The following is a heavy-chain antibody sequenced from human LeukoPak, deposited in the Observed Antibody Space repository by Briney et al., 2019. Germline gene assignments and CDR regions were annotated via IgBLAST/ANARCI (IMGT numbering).Heavy chain of an antibody. CDR3: ARVRTRRRYFDWLLSPNWFDP. V-gene: IGHV4-34*01. CDR2: INHSGST. Sequence: PSETLPLTCAVYGGSFSGYYWSWIRQPPGKGLEWIGEINHSGSTNYNPSLKSRVTISVDTSKNQFSLKLSSVTAADTAVYYCARVRTRRRYFDWLLSPNWFDPWGQGTLVTVSS. CDR1: GGSFSGYY. J-gene: IGHJ5*02. D-gene: IGHD3-9*01.